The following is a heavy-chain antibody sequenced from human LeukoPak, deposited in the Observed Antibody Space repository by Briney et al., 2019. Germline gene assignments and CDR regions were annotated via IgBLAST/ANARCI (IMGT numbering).Heavy chain of an antibody. D-gene: IGHD4-17*01. CDR1: GGSISSSTYY. CDR3: ARRATVTKSFDY. J-gene: IGHJ4*02. CDR2: IYYSGTT. Sequence: PSETLSLTCTVSGGSISSSTYYWGWIRQPPGKGLEWIGSIYYSGTTYYNPSLKSRVTISVDTSKNQFSLKLRSLTAADTAVYYCARRATVTKSFDYWGQGTLVTVSS. V-gene: IGHV4-39*01.